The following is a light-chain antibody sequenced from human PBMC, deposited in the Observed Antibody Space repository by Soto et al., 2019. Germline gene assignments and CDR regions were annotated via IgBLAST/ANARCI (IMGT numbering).Light chain of an antibody. V-gene: IGLV2-14*01. Sequence: QAVLTQPASVSGSPGQSITISCTGVISDIGAYKYVAWYQQHPDKAPKLMIYDVTYRPSGVSNRFSGSKSGNTASLTISELQAEDEADYYCSSYTSTNTVIFGGGTKLTVL. J-gene: IGLJ2*01. CDR3: SSYTSTNTVI. CDR2: DVT. CDR1: ISDIGAYKY.